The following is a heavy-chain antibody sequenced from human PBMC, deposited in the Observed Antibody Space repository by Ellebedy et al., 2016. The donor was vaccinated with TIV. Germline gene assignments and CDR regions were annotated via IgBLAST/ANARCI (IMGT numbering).Heavy chain of an antibody. V-gene: IGHV3-23*01. D-gene: IGHD6-13*01. CDR2: ISGSGGST. Sequence: PGGSLRLSCAASGFTFSDHAVHWVRQAPGKGLEWVSAISGSGGSTYYADSVKGRFTISRDNSKNTLYLQMKSLRAEDTALYYCAKEIKTAAGISDSAFDIWGQGTMVTVSS. J-gene: IGHJ3*02. CDR3: AKEIKTAAGISDSAFDI. CDR1: GFTFSDHA.